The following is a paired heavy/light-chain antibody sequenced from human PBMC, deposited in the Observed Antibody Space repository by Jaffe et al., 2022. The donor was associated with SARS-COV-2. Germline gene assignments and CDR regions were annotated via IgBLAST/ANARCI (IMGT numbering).Heavy chain of an antibody. CDR2: IHDSGTV. V-gene: IGHV4-59*01. CDR1: GASIRGYY. Sequence: QVQLQESGPGLVKPSETLSLTCTVSGASIRGYYWSWIRQSPGKALEWIGYIHDSGTVNYNPSVKSRVTISVDTFKKQVSLRLTSMTTADTAVYYCARASWFQDSSGFSPWAFWGQGILVTVSS. J-gene: IGHJ4*02. CDR3: ARASWFQDSSGFSPWAF. D-gene: IGHD3-22*01.
Light chain of an antibody. CDR2: WAS. Sequence: DIVMTQSPDSLAVSLGERATINCKSSQSVLYSSNKRNYLAWYQQKPGQPPKLLFYWASTRESGVPDRFSGSGSGTDFTLTISSLQAEDVGVYYCQQFYSTPYTFGQGTKLEIK. CDR3: QQFYSTPYT. V-gene: IGKV4-1*01. J-gene: IGKJ2*01. CDR1: QSVLYSSNKRNY.